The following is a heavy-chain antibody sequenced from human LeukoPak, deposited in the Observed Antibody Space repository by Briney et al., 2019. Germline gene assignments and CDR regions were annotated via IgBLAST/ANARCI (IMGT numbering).Heavy chain of an antibody. D-gene: IGHD6-6*01. Sequence: SETLSLTCTVSGYSISSGYYWGWIRQPPGKGLEWIGSIYHSGSTYYNPSLKSRVTISVDTSKNQFSLKLSSVTAAGTAVYYCARAESIAARPNFDYWGQGTLVTVSS. CDR3: ARAESIAARPNFDY. CDR2: IYHSGST. J-gene: IGHJ4*02. V-gene: IGHV4-38-2*02. CDR1: GYSISSGYY.